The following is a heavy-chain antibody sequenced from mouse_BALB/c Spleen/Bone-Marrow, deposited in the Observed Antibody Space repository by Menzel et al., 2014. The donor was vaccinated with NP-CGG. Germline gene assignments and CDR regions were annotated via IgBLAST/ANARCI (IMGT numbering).Heavy chain of an antibody. D-gene: IGHD2-10*01. J-gene: IGHJ4*01. CDR3: ARSAYYGNYGRYYAMDY. CDR1: GYTFTDYY. CDR2: IYPGSGNT. V-gene: IGHV1-77*01. Sequence: QVQLQQSGAELARPGASVKLSCKASGYTFTDYYINWVKQRTGQGLEWIGEIYPGSGNTYYNEKFKGKATLTADKSSSTAYMQLSSLTSEDSAVYFRARSAYYGNYGRYYAMDYWGQGTSVTVSS.